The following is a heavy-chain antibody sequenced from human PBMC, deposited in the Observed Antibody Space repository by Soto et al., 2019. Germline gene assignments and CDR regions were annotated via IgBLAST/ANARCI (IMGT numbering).Heavy chain of an antibody. V-gene: IGHV1-18*01. Sequence: QVHLVQSGVEVKTPGASVKVSCQASGYTFFTYDISWVRQAPGQGLEWMGWISTYSGDTKYAQKFQGRVTMTTDTSTTTAYLELRSLRSDDTDVYYGASHHGPTTSENWFEPWGQGNLVTVSS. CDR1: GYTFFTYD. CDR2: ISTYSGDT. J-gene: IGHJ5*02. D-gene: IGHD5-12*01. CDR3: ASHHGPTTSENWFEP.